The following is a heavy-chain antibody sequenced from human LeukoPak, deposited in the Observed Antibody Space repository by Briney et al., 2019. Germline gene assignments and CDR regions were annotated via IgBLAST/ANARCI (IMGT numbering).Heavy chain of an antibody. V-gene: IGHV3-23*01. CDR2: ISGSGGST. CDR3: ARPRGAAGNYYYYMDV. J-gene: IGHJ6*03. Sequence: GGSLRLSCAASGFTFSSYAMSWVRQAPGKGLEWVSAISGSGGSTYYADSVKGRFTISRDNAKNSLYLQMNSLRAEDTALYHCARPRGAAGNYYYYMDVWGKGTTVTVSS. D-gene: IGHD6-13*01. CDR1: GFTFSSYA.